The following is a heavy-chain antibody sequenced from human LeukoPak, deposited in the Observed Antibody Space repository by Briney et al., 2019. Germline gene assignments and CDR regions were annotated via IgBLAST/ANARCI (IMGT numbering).Heavy chain of an antibody. V-gene: IGHV3-7*01. CDR2: INQDGSDK. CDR1: GLTFSIHW. Sequence: GGSLRLSCAASGLTFSIHWMNWVRQAPGKGLECVANINQDGSDKYYVDSVKGRFTISRDNTKNSLYLQMNSLRAEDTAVYYCVGGDYWGQGTLGTVSS. J-gene: IGHJ4*02. CDR3: VGGDY.